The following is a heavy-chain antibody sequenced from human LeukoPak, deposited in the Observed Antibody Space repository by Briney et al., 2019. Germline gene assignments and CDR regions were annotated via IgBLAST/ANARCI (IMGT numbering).Heavy chain of an antibody. J-gene: IGHJ4*02. D-gene: IGHD1-26*01. V-gene: IGHV3-9*01. CDR3: TKGQDGSYYRGYFDY. Sequence: PGGSLRLSCAASGFTFDDYAMHWVRQAPGKGLEGVSGISWSSGNIGYADSVKGRFTISRDNAKNSLYLQMNSLGPEDTALYYCTKGQDGSYYRGYFDYWGQGTLVTVSS. CDR2: ISWSSGNI. CDR1: GFTFDDYA.